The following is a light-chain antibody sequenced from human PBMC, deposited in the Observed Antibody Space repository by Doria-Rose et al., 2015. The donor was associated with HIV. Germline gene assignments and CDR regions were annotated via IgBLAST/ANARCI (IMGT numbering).Light chain of an antibody. CDR3: HQYGTSWT. CDR2: DGS. J-gene: IGKJ1*01. V-gene: IGKV3-20*01. Sequence: EIVLTQSPGTLSLSPGERATLSCRASQRFSSTYLAWYQQKPGQAPSLLIYDGSTRATGIADGFSASGSGTDFTLTINRLEPEDFALYYCHQYGTSWTFGQGTKVEI. CDR1: QRFSSTY.